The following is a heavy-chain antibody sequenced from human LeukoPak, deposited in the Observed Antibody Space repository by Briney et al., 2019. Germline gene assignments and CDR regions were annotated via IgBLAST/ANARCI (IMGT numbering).Heavy chain of an antibody. CDR1: GFSFSSYA. CDR3: AKDPVIYHGGSAWHSFDY. CDR2: IGGDGIRT. J-gene: IGHJ4*02. Sequence: PGGSLRLSCAASGFSFSSYAMSWVRQAPGKGLEWVSYIGGDGIRTYYADSVKGRFTISRDNSKNTLYLQMSSLTAEDTAVYYCAKDPVIYHGGSAWHSFDYWGRGTLVTVSS. V-gene: IGHV3-23*01. D-gene: IGHD6-19*01.